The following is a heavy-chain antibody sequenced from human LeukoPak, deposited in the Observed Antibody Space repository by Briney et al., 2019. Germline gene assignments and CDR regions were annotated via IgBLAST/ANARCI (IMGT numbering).Heavy chain of an antibody. D-gene: IGHD6-13*01. CDR1: GYIFAHNG. V-gene: IGHV1-18*01. CDR2: ISAYNGDT. Sequence: ASVKVSCKTSGYIFAHNGISWVRQAPGQGPEWMGWISAYNGDTNYAQNFQGRVTMTRDTSTSTVYMELRSLRSDDTAVYYCARDGPYSSSPRGYYYYGMDVWGQGTTVTVSS. J-gene: IGHJ6*02. CDR3: ARDGPYSSSPRGYYYYGMDV.